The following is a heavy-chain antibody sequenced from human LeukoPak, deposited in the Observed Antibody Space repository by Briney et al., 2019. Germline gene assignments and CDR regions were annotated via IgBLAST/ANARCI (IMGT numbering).Heavy chain of an antibody. J-gene: IGHJ2*01. Sequence: SETLSLTCTVSGGSISTYYWNWIRQPPGKGLEWIGYIYSSGSTNYSPSLKSRVTISVDTSRSQFSLKLNSVTAADTAVYFCARAWLGYGGNAYWYFDLWGRGNLVTVSS. CDR2: IYSSGST. V-gene: IGHV4-59*01. CDR3: ARAWLGYGGNAYWYFDL. D-gene: IGHD4-23*01. CDR1: GGSISTYY.